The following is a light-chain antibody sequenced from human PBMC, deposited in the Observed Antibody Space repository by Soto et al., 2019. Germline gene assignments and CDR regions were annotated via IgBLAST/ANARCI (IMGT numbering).Light chain of an antibody. J-gene: IGLJ3*02. CDR2: YKSDSDK. CDR1: SGINVGTYR. CDR3: MIWYSSAVV. Sequence: QPVLTQPSSLSASPGASASLTCTLRSGINVGTYRIYWYQQKAGSPPQYLLRYKSDSDKQQGSGVPSRFSGSKDASANAGVLLISGLQSEDEADYYCMIWYSSAVVFGGGTKLTVL. V-gene: IGLV5-45*03.